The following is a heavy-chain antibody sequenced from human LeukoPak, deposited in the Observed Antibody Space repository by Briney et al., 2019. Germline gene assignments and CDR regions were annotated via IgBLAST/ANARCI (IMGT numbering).Heavy chain of an antibody. D-gene: IGHD2-15*01. V-gene: IGHV3-23*01. CDR3: AKQVSCDTATCYSGMPPDY. J-gene: IGHJ4*02. CDR1: GFPFSRYA. CDR2: ISGSDGSR. Sequence: GGSLRLSCAASGFPFSRYAMSWVRQTPERGLEWVSVISGSDGSRYYADSVKGRFTISRDDSRNTVYLQMNNLRAEDTAVYYCAKQVSCDTATCYSGMPPDYWGQGTLVTVSS.